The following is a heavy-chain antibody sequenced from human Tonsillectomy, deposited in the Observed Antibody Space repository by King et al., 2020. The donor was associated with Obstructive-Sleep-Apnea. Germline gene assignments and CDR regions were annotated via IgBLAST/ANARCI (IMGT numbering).Heavy chain of an antibody. CDR2: IFSNDEK. D-gene: IGHD3-3*01. V-gene: IGHV2-26*01. CDR3: ARMAANYDFWSGLIGGWFDP. Sequence: TLKESGPVLVKPTETLTLTCTVSGFSLSNARMGVSWIRQPPGKALEWLAHIFSNDEKSYSTSLKSRLTISKDTSKSQVVLTMTNMDPVDTATYYCARMAANYDFWSGLIGGWFDPWGQGTLVTVSS. J-gene: IGHJ5*02. CDR1: GFSLSNARMG.